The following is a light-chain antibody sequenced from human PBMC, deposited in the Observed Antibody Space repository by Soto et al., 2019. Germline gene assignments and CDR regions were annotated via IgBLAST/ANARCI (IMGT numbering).Light chain of an antibody. CDR1: QNALFSSSNKNH. CDR3: QQRSNWPPGLT. J-gene: IGKJ4*01. Sequence: DIVLTQSPDSLAVPLGETATIACKSSQNALFSSSNKNHIAWYQQRPGQPLKLLFHWASTRASGVPDRFSGSGSGTDFNLTINSLEPEDFAVYYCQQRSNWPPGLTFGGGTKVEIK. V-gene: IGKV4-1*01. CDR2: WAS.